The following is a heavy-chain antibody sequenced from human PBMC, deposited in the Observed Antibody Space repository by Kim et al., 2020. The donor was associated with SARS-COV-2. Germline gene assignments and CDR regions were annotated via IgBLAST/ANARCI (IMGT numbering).Heavy chain of an antibody. Sequence: GGSLRLSCAASGFTFSSYGMHWVRQAPGKGLEWVAVISYDGSNKYYADSVKGRFTISRDNSKNTLYLQMNSLRAEDTAVYYCAKPEGSSGVFDYWGQGTLVTVSS. J-gene: IGHJ4*02. CDR2: ISYDGSNK. CDR1: GFTFSSYG. V-gene: IGHV3-30*18. D-gene: IGHD6-6*01. CDR3: AKPEGSSGVFDY.